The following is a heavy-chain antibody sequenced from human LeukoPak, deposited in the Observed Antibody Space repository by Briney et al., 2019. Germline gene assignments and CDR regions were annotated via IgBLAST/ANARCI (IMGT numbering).Heavy chain of an antibody. V-gene: IGHV3-23*01. CDR3: TKDPSGDYVGAFDP. CDR2: ITGTHYTT. Sequence: GGSLRLSCVASGFSFSRAWLSWVRQAPGKGLEWVSSITGTHYTTYNTDSVKGRFTISRDNSKNTLYLQMNSLRADDTAVYYCTKDPSGDYVGAFDPWGQGTLVTVSS. J-gene: IGHJ5*02. CDR1: GFSFSRAW. D-gene: IGHD4-17*01.